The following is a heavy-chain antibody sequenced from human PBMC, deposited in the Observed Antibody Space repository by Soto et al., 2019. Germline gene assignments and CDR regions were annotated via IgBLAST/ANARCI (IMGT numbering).Heavy chain of an antibody. Sequence: PGESLKISCKASGYSSADFWIGWVLQMPWKGLEWMGFIRPGVSETRYIPSFQDQVTISAAKSINTAYLQWSSLRASDTAMFYCAIATHGSSYYDYLGQGTLVTVSS. D-gene: IGHD3-22*01. V-gene: IGHV5-51*01. CDR3: AIATHGSSYYDY. CDR1: GYSSADFW. J-gene: IGHJ4*02. CDR2: IRPGVSET.